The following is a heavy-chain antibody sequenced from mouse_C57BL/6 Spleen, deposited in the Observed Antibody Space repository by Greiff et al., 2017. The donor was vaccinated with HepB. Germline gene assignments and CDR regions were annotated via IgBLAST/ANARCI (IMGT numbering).Heavy chain of an antibody. V-gene: IGHV5-6*01. J-gene: IGHJ2*01. Sequence: EVMLVESGGDLVKPGGSLKLSCAASGFTFSSYGMSWVRQTPDKRLEWVATISSGGSYTYYPDSVKGRFTISRDNAKNTLYLQMSSLKSEDTAMYYFARQGSSYEDYWGQGTTLTVSS. CDR3: ARQGSSYEDY. CDR2: ISSGGSYT. CDR1: GFTFSSYG. D-gene: IGHD1-1*01.